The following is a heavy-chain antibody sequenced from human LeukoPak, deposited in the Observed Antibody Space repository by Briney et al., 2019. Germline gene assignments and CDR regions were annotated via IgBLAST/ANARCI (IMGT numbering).Heavy chain of an antibody. CDR1: GDSISSYY. V-gene: IGHV4-59*08. CDR3: ARSKAHYDSSGYPAPFDY. D-gene: IGHD3-22*01. CDR2: IYYSGST. J-gene: IGHJ4*02. Sequence: PSETLSLTCNVSGDSISSYYWSWIRQPPGKGLEWIGHIYYSGSTNYNPSLKSRVTISVDTSKNQFSLKLSSVTAADTAVYYCARSKAHYDSSGYPAPFDYWGQGTLVTVSS.